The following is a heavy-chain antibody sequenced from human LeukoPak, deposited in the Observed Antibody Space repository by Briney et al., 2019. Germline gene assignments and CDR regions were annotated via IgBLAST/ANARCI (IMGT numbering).Heavy chain of an antibody. CDR2: INSDGSSA. Sequence: GGSLRLSCAASGFTFSYYWMHWVRQAPGKGLVWVSRINSDGSSASYADSVKGRFTISRDNSKNTLYLQMNSLRVEDTALYYCAREDSSGAFDIWGQGTMVTVSS. D-gene: IGHD3-22*01. J-gene: IGHJ3*02. CDR1: GFTFSYYW. V-gene: IGHV3-74*01. CDR3: AREDSSGAFDI.